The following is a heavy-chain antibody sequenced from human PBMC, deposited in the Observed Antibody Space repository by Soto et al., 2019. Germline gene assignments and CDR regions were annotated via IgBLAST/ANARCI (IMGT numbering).Heavy chain of an antibody. Sequence: PSETLSLTCAVSGASISSGGYSWSWIRQPPGKGLEWIGYIYHSGSTNYNPSLKSRVTISVDTSKNQFSLKLSSVTAADTAVYDCARARGHFDYWGQGTLVPVSS. CDR3: ARARGHFDY. CDR1: GASISSGGYS. J-gene: IGHJ4*02. CDR2: IYHSGST. V-gene: IGHV4-61*08. D-gene: IGHD6-25*01.